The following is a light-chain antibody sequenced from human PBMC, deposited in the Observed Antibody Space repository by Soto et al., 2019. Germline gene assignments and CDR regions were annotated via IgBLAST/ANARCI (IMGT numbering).Light chain of an antibody. CDR2: AAY. Sequence: AIRMTQSPSSLSASTGDRVTITCRASQGIGSYLAWYQQKPWKAPKLLIYAAYNLQSGVPSRSSGSGSGTDFTLTISCLQSEDFATYYCQQYYTYPRTFGQGTKVDIK. CDR1: QGIGSY. J-gene: IGKJ1*01. V-gene: IGKV1-8*01. CDR3: QQYYTYPRT.